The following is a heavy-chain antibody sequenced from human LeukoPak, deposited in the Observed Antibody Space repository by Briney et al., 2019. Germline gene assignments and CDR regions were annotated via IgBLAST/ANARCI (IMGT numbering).Heavy chain of an antibody. V-gene: IGHV4-39*07. CDR2: IYYSGST. J-gene: IGHJ6*03. Sequence: PSETLSLTCTVSGGSISSSSYYWGWIRQPPGKGLEWIGSIYYSGSTYYNPSLKSRVTISVDTSKNQFSLKLSSVTAADTAVYYCARRSLGYYYYYMDVWGKGTTVTISS. CDR1: GGSISSSSYY. D-gene: IGHD3-10*01. CDR3: ARRSLGYYYYYMDV.